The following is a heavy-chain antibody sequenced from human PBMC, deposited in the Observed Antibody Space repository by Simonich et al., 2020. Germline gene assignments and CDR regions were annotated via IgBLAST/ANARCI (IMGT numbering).Heavy chain of an antibody. J-gene: IGHJ4*02. D-gene: IGHD3-9*01. V-gene: IGHV3-7*01. CDR3: ARFRGRYFDWLFDY. CDR1: GFTFSSYW. CDR2: IKKDGSEK. Sequence: EVQLVESGGGLVQPGGSLRLSCAASGFTFSSYWMSWVRQAPGEELEGVDNIKKDGSEKYYVDSVKGRFTIARDNAKNSLYLQMNSLRAEDTAVYYCARFRGRYFDWLFDYWGQGTLVTVSS.